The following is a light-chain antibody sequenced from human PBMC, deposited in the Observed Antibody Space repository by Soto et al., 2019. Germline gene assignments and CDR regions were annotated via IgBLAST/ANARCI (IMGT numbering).Light chain of an antibody. CDR2: DAS. V-gene: IGKV1-5*01. CDR1: QSISPW. CDR3: QQYNSYSRT. J-gene: IGKJ1*01. Sequence: DIQITQSPSTLSSYLVDIVTIACRASQSISPWLAWFQQKPGKAPKLLIYDASTLESGVPSRFNGSGSGTDFTLTISGLQPDDFATYYCQQYNSYSRTFGQGTKVDI.